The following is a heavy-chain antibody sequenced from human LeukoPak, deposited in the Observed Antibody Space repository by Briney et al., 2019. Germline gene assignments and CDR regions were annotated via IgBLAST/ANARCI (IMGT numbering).Heavy chain of an antibody. Sequence: PGESLKISCKGSGYIFTTSWIGWVRQMPGKGLEWMGIIYPGDSDTRYSPSFQGQVTTSADKSISTAYLQWSSLKASDTAMYYCARLGSGYYRPNFDYWGQGTLVTVSS. J-gene: IGHJ4*02. CDR2: IYPGDSDT. CDR3: ARLGSGYYRPNFDY. CDR1: GYIFTTSW. D-gene: IGHD3-3*01. V-gene: IGHV5-51*01.